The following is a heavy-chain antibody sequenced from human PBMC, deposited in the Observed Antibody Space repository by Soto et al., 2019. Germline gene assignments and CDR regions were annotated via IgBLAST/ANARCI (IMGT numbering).Heavy chain of an antibody. J-gene: IGHJ6*02. CDR3: ARLSVDSYGMDV. CDR2: IYPGDSDI. D-gene: IGHD3-3*01. V-gene: IGHV5-51*01. CDR1: GYSFTSHW. Sequence: GESLKISCKGSGYSFTSHWIAWVRQMPGKGLEWMGIIYPGDSDIRNSPSFQGQVTISAGKSISTAYLQWSSLKASDTAMYYCARLSVDSYGMDVWGQGTTVTVSS.